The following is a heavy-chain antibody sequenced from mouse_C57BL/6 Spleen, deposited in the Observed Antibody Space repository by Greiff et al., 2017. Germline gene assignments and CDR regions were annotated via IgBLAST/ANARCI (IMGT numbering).Heavy chain of an antibody. V-gene: IGHV1-74*01. CDR1: GYTFTRYW. D-gene: IGHD1-1*01. CDR2: IHPSDSDT. Sequence: QVQLQQPGAELVKPGASVKVSCKASGYTFTRYWMHWVKQRPGQGLEWIGRIHPSDSDTNYTQKFKVKATLTVDKSSSTAYMQLSSLTSEDSSVYYCARVTITTVVGGLDYWGQGTTLTVSS. J-gene: IGHJ2*01. CDR3: ARVTITTVVGGLDY.